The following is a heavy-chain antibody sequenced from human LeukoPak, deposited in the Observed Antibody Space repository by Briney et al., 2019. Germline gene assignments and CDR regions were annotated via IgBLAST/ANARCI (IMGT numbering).Heavy chain of an antibody. J-gene: IGHJ4*02. CDR2: ISAYNGYT. CDR3: ARDEYTYGYGDYFDY. V-gene: IGHV1-18*04. D-gene: IGHD5-18*01. CDR1: GYTFTGYY. Sequence: AASVTVSCKASGYTFTGYYMHWVRQAPGQGLEWLGWISAYNGYTNYAQKLQGRVTMTTDTSTSTAYMELRSLRSDDTAIYYCARDEYTYGYGDYFDYWGQGTLVTVSS.